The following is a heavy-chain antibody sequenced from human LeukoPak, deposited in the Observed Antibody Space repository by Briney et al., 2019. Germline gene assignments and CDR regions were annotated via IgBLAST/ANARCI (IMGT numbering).Heavy chain of an antibody. V-gene: IGHV3-49*04. J-gene: IGHJ5*02. CDR2: IRSKAYGGTT. CDR1: GFTFGDYA. Sequence: GESLKISCTTSGFTFGDYAMTWVRQAPGRGLEWVGFIRSKAYGGTTEYAASVKGRFTVSRDDSKSIAYPQMNSLKTEDTAIYYCTRDEDGSTWGQGTLVTVSS. CDR3: TRDEDGST. D-gene: IGHD5-24*01.